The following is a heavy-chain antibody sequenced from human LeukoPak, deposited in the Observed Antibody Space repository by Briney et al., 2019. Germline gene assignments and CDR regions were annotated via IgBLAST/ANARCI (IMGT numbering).Heavy chain of an antibody. CDR3: AREEDYGASSWFDP. CDR1: GGSISSYY. Sequence: SETLSLTCTVSGGSISSYYWSWIRQPAGKGLEWIGRIYTSGSTNYNPSLKSRVTMSVDTSKNQFSLKLSSVTAADTAVYYCAREEDYGASSWFDPWGQGTLVTVSS. D-gene: IGHD4-17*01. J-gene: IGHJ5*02. CDR2: IYTSGST. V-gene: IGHV4-4*07.